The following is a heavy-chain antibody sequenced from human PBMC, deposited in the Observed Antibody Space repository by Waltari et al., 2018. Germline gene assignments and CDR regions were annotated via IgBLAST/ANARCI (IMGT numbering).Heavy chain of an antibody. V-gene: IGHV1-24*01. CDR3: ASGLIIPGRFRLGY. Sequence: QVQPEQSGAAVKKPGASVKVSCKVVGYTLTELSMHWVRQAPGKGLEWMGGFDPEDGEAVFAQKFQGRLPLTEDTPANTAYMELTSLTSEDTAVYYCASGLIIPGRFRLGYWGQGTLVTVSA. D-gene: IGHD3-3*01. J-gene: IGHJ4*02. CDR2: FDPEDGEA. CDR1: GYTLTELS.